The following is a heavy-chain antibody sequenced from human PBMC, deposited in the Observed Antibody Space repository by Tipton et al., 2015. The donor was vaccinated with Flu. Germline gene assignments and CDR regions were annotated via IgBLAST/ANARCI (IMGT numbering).Heavy chain of an antibody. CDR3: ARDGFITMIVVVTPGAFDI. J-gene: IGHJ3*02. Sequence: TLSLICTVSGGSISSSSYYWGWIRQPPGKGLEWIGSIYYSGNTYYNPSLKSRVTISVDTSKNQFSLKLSSVTAADTAVYYCARDGFITMIVVVTPGAFDIWGQGTMVTVSS. CDR2: IYYSGNT. CDR1: GGSISSSSYY. V-gene: IGHV4-39*07. D-gene: IGHD3-22*01.